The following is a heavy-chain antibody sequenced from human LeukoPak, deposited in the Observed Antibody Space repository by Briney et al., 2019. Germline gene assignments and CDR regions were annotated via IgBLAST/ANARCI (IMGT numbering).Heavy chain of an antibody. J-gene: IGHJ5*01. CDR1: GYTFTAYY. CDR3: ARVRCSGGSCYMSNWFDS. CDR2: INPNSGGT. V-gene: IGHV1-2*02. Sequence: ASVKVSCKASGYTFTAYYMHWVRQAPGQGLEWVGWINPNSGGTNYGEKFQGRVTMTRDTSLSSAYLELSGLRSDDTALYYCARVRCSGGSCYMSNWFDSWGQGTLVTVSS. D-gene: IGHD2-15*01.